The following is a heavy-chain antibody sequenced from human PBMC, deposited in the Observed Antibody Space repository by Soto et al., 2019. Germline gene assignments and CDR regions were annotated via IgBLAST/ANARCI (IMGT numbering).Heavy chain of an antibody. CDR3: AKWGSAATIPDAFDI. CDR2: IYHAGNT. J-gene: IGHJ3*02. D-gene: IGHD5-12*01. CDR1: GGSISGTTYN. Sequence: QLQLQESGPGLVRPSETLSLTCTVSGGSISGTTYNWGWIRQPPGKGLEWIGNIYHAGNTHYNPSLKSRVTISAVTSKNQFSLKLSSVTAADTALYYCAKWGSAATIPDAFDIWGQGTMVTVSS. V-gene: IGHV4-39*01.